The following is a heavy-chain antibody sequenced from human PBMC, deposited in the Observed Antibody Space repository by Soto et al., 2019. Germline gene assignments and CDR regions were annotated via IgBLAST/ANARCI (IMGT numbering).Heavy chain of an antibody. CDR3: ARHPIHRNNWFDP. J-gene: IGHJ5*02. CDR1: GYSFTSYW. V-gene: IGHV5-10-1*01. CDR2: IDPSDSYT. D-gene: IGHD5-18*01. Sequence: GESLKISCKGSGYSFTSYWISWVRQMPGKGLEWMGRIDPSDSYTNYSPSFQGHVTISADKSISTAYLQWGSLKASDTAMYYCARHPIHRNNWFDPWGQGTLVTVSS.